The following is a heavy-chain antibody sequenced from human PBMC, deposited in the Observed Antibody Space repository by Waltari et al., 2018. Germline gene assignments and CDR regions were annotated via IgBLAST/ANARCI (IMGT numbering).Heavy chain of an antibody. CDR3: ARDSVVAGGGFDY. CDR1: GGSISSDDYC. D-gene: IGHD2-15*01. J-gene: IGHJ4*02. V-gene: IGHV4-30-4*08. Sequence: QVQLQESGPGLVKPSQTLSLTCTVSGGSISSDDYCWNWIRQPPGKGLEWIGYIVYSGSTYYNPSLKSRVTISVDTSKTQFSLKLSSVTAADTAVYYCARDSVVAGGGFDYWGQGTLVTVSS. CDR2: IVYSGST.